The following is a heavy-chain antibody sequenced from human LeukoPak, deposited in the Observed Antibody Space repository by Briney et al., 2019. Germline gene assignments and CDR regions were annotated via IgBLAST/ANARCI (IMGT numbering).Heavy chain of an antibody. CDR1: GFTFSSYG. CDR2: IWYDGSNK. CDR3: ARAPQWLVRYYFDY. D-gene: IGHD6-19*01. J-gene: IGHJ4*02. V-gene: IGHV3-33*01. Sequence: GGSLRLSCAASGFTFSSYGMHWVRQAPGKGLEWVAVIWYDGSNKYYADSAKGRFTISRDNSKNTLYLQMNSLRAEDTAVYYCARAPQWLVRYYFDYWGQGTLVTVSS.